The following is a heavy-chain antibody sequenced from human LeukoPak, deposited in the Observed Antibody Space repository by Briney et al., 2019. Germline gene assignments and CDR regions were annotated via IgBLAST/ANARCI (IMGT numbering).Heavy chain of an antibody. V-gene: IGHV3-23*01. J-gene: IGHJ4*02. CDR2: ISGSGGGT. D-gene: IGHD2/OR15-2a*01. CDR3: AKDFFLNFDY. CDR1: GFTFSSYA. Sequence: GGSLRLSCAAPGFTFSSYAMSWVRQAPGKGLEWVSAISGSGGGTYYADSVKGRFTISRDNSKNTLYLQMNSLRAEDTAVYYCAKDFFLNFDYWGQGTLVTVSS.